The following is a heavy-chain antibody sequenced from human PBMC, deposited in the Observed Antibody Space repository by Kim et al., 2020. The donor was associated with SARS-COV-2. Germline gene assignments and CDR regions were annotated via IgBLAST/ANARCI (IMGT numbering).Heavy chain of an antibody. CDR2: IHYSGST. CDR3: ASSSSSRRFDY. J-gene: IGHJ4*02. V-gene: IGHV4-59*01. D-gene: IGHD6-13*01. CDR1: GGSISNYY. Sequence: SETLSLTCIVSGGSISNYYWSWIRQPPGKGLEWIGYIHYSGSTNYNPSLKSRVTISLDTSKNQFSLKLSSVTAADTAVYYCASSSSSRRFDYWGQGTLVTVSS.